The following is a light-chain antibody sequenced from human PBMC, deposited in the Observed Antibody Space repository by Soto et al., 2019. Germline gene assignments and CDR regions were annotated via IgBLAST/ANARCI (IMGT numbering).Light chain of an antibody. CDR1: QDIRND. CDR2: AAS. CDR3: LQDYIYSWT. Sequence: AIQMTQSPSSLSASVGDRVTITCRASQDIRNDLAWYQQKPGTAPKLLIHAASTLQSGVPSRFRRSGSGTDFTLPHSSLQPEDFATYFCLQDYIYSWTFGQGTQVVLK. J-gene: IGKJ1*01. V-gene: IGKV1-6*02.